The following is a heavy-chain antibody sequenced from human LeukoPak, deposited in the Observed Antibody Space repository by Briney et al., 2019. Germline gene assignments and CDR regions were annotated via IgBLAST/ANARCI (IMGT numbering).Heavy chain of an antibody. CDR2: TIPIFGTA. CDR3: ARLTITMVRGVIINTAFDI. D-gene: IGHD3-10*01. Sequence: ASVKVSCKASGGTFSSYAISWVRQAPGQGLEWMGGTIPIFGTANYAQKFQGRVTITTDESTSTAYMELSSLRSEDTAVYYCARLTITMVRGVIINTAFDIWGQGTMVTVSS. J-gene: IGHJ3*02. CDR1: GGTFSSYA. V-gene: IGHV1-69*05.